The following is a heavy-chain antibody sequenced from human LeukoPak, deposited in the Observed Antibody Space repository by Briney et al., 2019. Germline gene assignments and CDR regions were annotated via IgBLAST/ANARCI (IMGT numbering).Heavy chain of an antibody. J-gene: IGHJ6*03. V-gene: IGHV3-23*01. Sequence: PGGSLRLSCAASAFTFSSYAMSWVRHAPGKGLEWVSAISGSGGSTYYADSVKGRFTISRDNSKNTLYLQMNSLRAEDTAVYYCAKVGSAGAYYYYYMDVWGKGTTVTVSS. CDR2: ISGSGGST. D-gene: IGHD4/OR15-4a*01. CDR1: AFTFSSYA. CDR3: AKVGSAGAYYYYYMDV.